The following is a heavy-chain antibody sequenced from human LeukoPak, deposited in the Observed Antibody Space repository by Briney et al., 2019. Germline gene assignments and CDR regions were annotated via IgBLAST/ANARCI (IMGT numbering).Heavy chain of an antibody. CDR2: ISGSGGST. J-gene: IGHJ4*02. V-gene: IGHV3-23*01. D-gene: IGHD3-22*01. CDR1: GFTFSSYG. CDR3: AKHDGSGYRYYFDY. Sequence: PGGTLRLSCAASGFTFSSYGMSWVRQAPGKGLEWVSAISGSGGSTYYADSVKGRFTISRDSSKNTLYLQMNSLRAEDTAVYYCAKHDGSGYRYYFDYWGQGTLVTVSS.